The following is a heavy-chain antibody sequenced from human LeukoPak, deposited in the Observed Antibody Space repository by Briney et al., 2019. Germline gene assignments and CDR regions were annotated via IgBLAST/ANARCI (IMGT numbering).Heavy chain of an antibody. J-gene: IGHJ6*03. D-gene: IGHD6-6*01. CDR3: ARVVGSSSSGYYYYYMDV. CDR2: TYYRSKWYN. Sequence: SQTLSLTCAISGDSVSSNSAAWNWVRQSPSRGLEWLGRTYYRSKWYNDYAVSVKSRITINPDTSKNQFSLQLNSVTPEDTAVYYCARVVGSSSSGYYYYYMDVWGKGTTVTVSS. V-gene: IGHV6-1*01. CDR1: GDSVSSNSAA.